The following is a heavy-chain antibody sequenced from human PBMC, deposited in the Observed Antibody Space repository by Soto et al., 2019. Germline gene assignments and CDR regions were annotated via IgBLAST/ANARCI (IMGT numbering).Heavy chain of an antibody. CDR1: GGTFSSYA. D-gene: IGHD3-22*01. V-gene: IGHV1-69*13. CDR3: ARAALGYYDSSGYYYGPPSNY. Sequence: SVKVSCKASGGTFSSYAISWVRQAPGQGLEWMGGIIPIFGTANYAQKFQGRVTITADESTSTAYMELSSLRSEDTAVYYWARAALGYYDSSGYYYGPPSNYWG. J-gene: IGHJ4*01. CDR2: IIPIFGTA.